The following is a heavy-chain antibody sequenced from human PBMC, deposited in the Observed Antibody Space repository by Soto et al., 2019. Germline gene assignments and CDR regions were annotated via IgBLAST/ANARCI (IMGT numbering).Heavy chain of an antibody. CDR2: ISDRPTGHT. CDR1: GFTFSHYA. CDR3: TTRMTAHFDY. V-gene: IGHV3-23*01. Sequence: LRLSCVASGFTFSHYALNWVRWAPGKGLEWVSTISDRPTGHTHYAESVRGRFTISRDDSRDTVFLQMDSLRAEDTAVYYCTTRMTAHFDYWGQGVPVTVSS. J-gene: IGHJ4*02. D-gene: IGHD2-21*02.